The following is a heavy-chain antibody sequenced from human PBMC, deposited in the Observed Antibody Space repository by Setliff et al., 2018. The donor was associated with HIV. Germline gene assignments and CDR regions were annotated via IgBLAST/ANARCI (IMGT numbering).Heavy chain of an antibody. CDR2: IYYSEST. CDR3: AGDPGGLYCRDTSCQGGCFDP. D-gene: IGHD2-2*01. J-gene: IGHJ5*02. V-gene: IGHV4-59*11. CDR1: GGSISSHY. Sequence: PSETLSLTCTVSGGSISSHYWSWIRQPPGKGLEWIGSIYYSESTNYNPSLKSRVTISVDTSKNQFSLKVTSVTAADTAVYYCAGDPGGLYCRDTSCQGGCFDPWGQGTLVTVSS.